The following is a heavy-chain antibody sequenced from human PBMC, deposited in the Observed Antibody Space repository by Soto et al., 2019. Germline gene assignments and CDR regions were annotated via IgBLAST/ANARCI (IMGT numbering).Heavy chain of an antibody. CDR3: ARSYYYDSSGYPNWFDP. CDR1: GYSFTSYW. D-gene: IGHD3-22*01. V-gene: IGHV5-51*01. Sequence: GESLKISCKGSGYSFTSYWIGWVRQMPGKCLEWMGIIYPGDSDTRYSPSFQGQVTISADKSISTAYLQWSSLKASDTAMYYCARSYYYDSSGYPNWFDPWGQGTLVTVSS. J-gene: IGHJ5*02. CDR2: IYPGDSDT.